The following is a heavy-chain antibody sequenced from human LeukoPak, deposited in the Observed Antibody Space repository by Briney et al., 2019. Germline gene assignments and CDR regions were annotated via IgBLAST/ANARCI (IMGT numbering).Heavy chain of an antibody. CDR1: GFTFSSYA. V-gene: IGHV3-23*01. D-gene: IGHD3-16*01. Sequence: GGSLRLSCAASGFTFSSYAMSWVRQAPGKGLEWVSAISGSGGSTYYADSVKGRFTISRDNSKSTLYLQMNSLRAEDTAVYYCAKDPKVTLIPDAFDIWGQGTMVTVSS. CDR2: ISGSGGST. J-gene: IGHJ3*02. CDR3: AKDPKVTLIPDAFDI.